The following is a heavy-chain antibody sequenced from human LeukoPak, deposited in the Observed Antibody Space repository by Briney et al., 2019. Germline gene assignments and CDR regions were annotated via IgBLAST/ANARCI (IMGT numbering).Heavy chain of an antibody. J-gene: IGHJ4*02. CDR1: RGSISSSTYY. CDR2: IHYSGST. D-gene: IGHD3-22*01. Sequence: SETLSLTCTVSRGSISSSTYYWDWIRQPPGKGLEWIGTIHYSGSTYYNSSLKSRLTISVDTSKNQFSLRLSSVTAADTAVYYCARLGGYYDPPDYWGQGTLVTVSS. CDR3: ARLGGYYDPPDY. V-gene: IGHV4-39*01.